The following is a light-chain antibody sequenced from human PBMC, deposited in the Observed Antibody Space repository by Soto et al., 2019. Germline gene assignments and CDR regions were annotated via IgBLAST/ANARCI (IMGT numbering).Light chain of an antibody. CDR3: QQYSSSLWT. CDR1: QSVSSSY. V-gene: IGKV3-20*01. CDR2: GAS. J-gene: IGKJ1*01. Sequence: EIVLTQSPGTLSLSPGKRATLSCRASQSVSSSYLAWYQQKPGQAPRLLIYGASRMATGIPDRFGGSGSGTDFTLTISRLEPEDVAVYYCQQYSSSLWTFGQGTKVEIK.